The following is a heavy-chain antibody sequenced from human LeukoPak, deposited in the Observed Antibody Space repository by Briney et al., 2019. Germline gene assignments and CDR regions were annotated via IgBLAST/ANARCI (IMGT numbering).Heavy chain of an antibody. V-gene: IGHV4-61*02. J-gene: IGHJ5*02. CDR1: GGSISSGSYY. Sequence: PSETLSLXCTVSGGSISSGSYYWSWIRQPAGKGLEWIGRIYTSGITNYNPSLKSRVTISVDTSKNQFSLKLSSVTAADTAVYYCARDSVSRFDPWGQGTLVTVSS. CDR3: ARDSVSRFDP. CDR2: IYTSGIT. D-gene: IGHD5/OR15-5a*01.